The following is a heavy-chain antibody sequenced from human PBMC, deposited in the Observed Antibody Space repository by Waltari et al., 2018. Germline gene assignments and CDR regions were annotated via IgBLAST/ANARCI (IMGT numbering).Heavy chain of an antibody. V-gene: IGHV4-38-2*02. CDR1: GYSIVSGYY. Sequence: QVQLQESGPGLMRPSETLSLTCTVSGYSIVSGYYWGWIRQRPGKGLEWIASLYHNGTTYYNPSLTSRVPISIDTSKTQFSLKLNSVTAADTAIYYCAKKVVARDPFDCWGQGTLVTVSS. J-gene: IGHJ4*02. D-gene: IGHD2-21*02. CDR2: LYHNGTT. CDR3: AKKVVARDPFDC.